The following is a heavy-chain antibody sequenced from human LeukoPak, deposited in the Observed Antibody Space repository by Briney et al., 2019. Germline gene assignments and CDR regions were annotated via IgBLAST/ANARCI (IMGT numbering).Heavy chain of an antibody. CDR1: GFIFSTYD. CDR2: IGFAGDT. V-gene: IGHV3-13*01. CDR3: ARGRHYGSGSPYWFDP. Sequence: PGGSLRLSCAASGFIFSTYDMHWVRQGTGKGLEWVSAIGFAGDTFYSDSMKGRFTISRENAKNSLYLHMNSMRAGDTAVYYCARGRHYGSGSPYWFDPWGQGTLVTVSS. D-gene: IGHD3-10*01. J-gene: IGHJ5*02.